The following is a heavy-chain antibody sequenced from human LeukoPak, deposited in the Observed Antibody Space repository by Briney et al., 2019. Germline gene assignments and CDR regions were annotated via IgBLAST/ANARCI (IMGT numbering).Heavy chain of an antibody. J-gene: IGHJ4*02. CDR3: ARAGGPGTVDH. CDR2: INEDGSER. D-gene: IGHD6-13*01. Sequence: GGSLRLSCAASGFTFSSYWMSWVRLAPGKGLEWVANINEDGSERYYVDSVQGRFTISRDNAKNSLYPQLNSLRAEDTAMYYCARAGGPGTVDHWGQGTLVTVSS. V-gene: IGHV3-7*01. CDR1: GFTFSSYW.